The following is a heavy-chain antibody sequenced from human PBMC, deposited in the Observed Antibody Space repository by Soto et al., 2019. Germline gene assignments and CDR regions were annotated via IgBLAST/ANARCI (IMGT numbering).Heavy chain of an antibody. CDR1: GFTFSSYG. J-gene: IGHJ4*02. V-gene: IGHV3-30*18. D-gene: IGHD2-2*01. CDR3: AKDRSTSWTLDY. CDR2: ISYDGSNK. Sequence: QVQLVESGGGVVQPGRSLRLSCAASGFTFSSYGMHWIRQARGKGLEWVAVISYDGSNKYYADSVKGRFTISRDNSKNTLYLQMNSLRAEDTAVYYCAKDRSTSWTLDYWGQGTLVTVSS.